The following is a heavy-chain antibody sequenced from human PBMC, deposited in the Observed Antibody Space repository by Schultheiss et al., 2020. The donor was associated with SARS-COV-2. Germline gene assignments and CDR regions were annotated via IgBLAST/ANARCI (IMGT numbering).Heavy chain of an antibody. Sequence: GSLRLSCAVYGGSFSGYYWSWIRQPPGKGLEWIGEINHSGSTNYNPSLKSRVTISVDTSKNQFSLKLSSVTAADTAVYYCARGPRGSSSFFGYGMDVWGQGTTVTVSS. CDR3: ARGPRGSSSFFGYGMDV. J-gene: IGHJ6*02. D-gene: IGHD6-6*01. CDR1: GGSFSGYY. V-gene: IGHV4-34*01. CDR2: INHSGST.